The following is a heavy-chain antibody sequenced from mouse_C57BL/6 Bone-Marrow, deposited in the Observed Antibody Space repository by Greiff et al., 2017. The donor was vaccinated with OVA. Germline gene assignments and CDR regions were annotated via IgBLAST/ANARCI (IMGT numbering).Heavy chain of an antibody. Sequence: VQLQQSGPELVKPGASVKISCKASGYSFTSYYIHWVKQRPGQGLEWIGWIYPGSGNTKYNEKFKGKATLTADTSSSTAYMQLSSLTSEDTAVYYCTTYRAMDYWGQGTSVTVSS. CDR2: IYPGSGNT. CDR3: TTYRAMDY. V-gene: IGHV1-66*01. CDR1: GYSFTSYY. J-gene: IGHJ4*01. D-gene: IGHD1-1*01.